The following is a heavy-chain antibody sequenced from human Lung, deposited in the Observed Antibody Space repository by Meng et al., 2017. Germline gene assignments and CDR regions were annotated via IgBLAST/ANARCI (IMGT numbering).Heavy chain of an antibody. J-gene: IGHJ5*02. D-gene: IGHD2/OR15-2a*01. CDR3: ARTGIVIESRGWFDP. CDR2: ISYDGSNE. V-gene: IGHV3-30*01. CDR1: GFSFSSYS. Sequence: AMRLSCAASGFSFSSYSMHWVRQAPGKGLEWVTLISYDGSNEYYADSVKGRFTISRDNSKNTVYLEMNSLTPEDTAVYYCARTGIVIESRGWFDPWGQGTLVTVSS.